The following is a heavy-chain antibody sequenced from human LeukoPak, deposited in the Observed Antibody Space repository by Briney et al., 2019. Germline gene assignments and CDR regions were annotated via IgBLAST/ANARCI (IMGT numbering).Heavy chain of an antibody. CDR3: AKDRFFYDSGSKAN. V-gene: IGHV3-9*01. CDR1: GFPFDDYG. D-gene: IGHD3-22*01. CDR2: ISWNSGII. Sequence: GGSLRLSCVASGFPFDDYGMFWVRQSPGKGLEWVSSISWNSGIIDYADSVKGRFTISRDDAKNSLYLQMNSLRVEDTAFYYCAKDRFFYDSGSKANWGQGTLVTVSS. J-gene: IGHJ4*02.